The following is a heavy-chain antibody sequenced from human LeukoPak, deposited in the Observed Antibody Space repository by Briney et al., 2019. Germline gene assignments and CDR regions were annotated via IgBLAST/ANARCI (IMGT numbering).Heavy chain of an antibody. CDR2: LYSDGTT. V-gene: IGHV4-4*07. Sequence: PSETPSLTCSVSGASISGYYWTWVRQPADKGLEWIGRLYSDGTTYYNPSLKSRVTMSVDTSTNQFSLKLRSVTVADTAVYYCARDSSGTTKRYYFDYWGQGALVTVSS. J-gene: IGHJ4*02. D-gene: IGHD3-22*01. CDR1: GASISGYY. CDR3: ARDSSGTTKRYYFDY.